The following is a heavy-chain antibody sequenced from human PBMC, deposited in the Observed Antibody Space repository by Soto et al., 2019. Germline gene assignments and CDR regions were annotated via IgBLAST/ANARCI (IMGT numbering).Heavy chain of an antibody. D-gene: IGHD2-15*01. CDR2: IWYDGSNK. CDR1: GFTFSSYG. J-gene: IGHJ4*02. Sequence: GGSLRLSCAASGFTFSSYGMHWVRQAPGKGLEWVAVIWYDGSNKYYADSVKGRVTISRDNSKNTLYLQMNSLRAEDTAVYYCAREGGGYCSGGSCYWFSYYFDYWGQGTLVTVSS. CDR3: AREGGGYCSGGSCYWFSYYFDY. V-gene: IGHV3-33*01.